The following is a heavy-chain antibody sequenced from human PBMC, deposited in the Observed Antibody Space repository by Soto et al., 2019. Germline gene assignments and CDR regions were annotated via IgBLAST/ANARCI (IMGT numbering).Heavy chain of an antibody. V-gene: IGHV3-53*01. CDR1: GLGVRNNY. CDR3: VRPLPSGRNYGMDV. CDR2: IYNDGTT. D-gene: IGHD3-10*01. J-gene: IGHJ6*02. Sequence: EVRLEESGGGLIQPGGSLRLSCTAYGLGVRNNYMSWVRQAPGMGLEWVSVIYNDGTTYYADSVKGRFTLSRDTSKNTLSLQMDSLRAEDTAVYYCVRPLPSGRNYGMDVGGQGTTVTVSS.